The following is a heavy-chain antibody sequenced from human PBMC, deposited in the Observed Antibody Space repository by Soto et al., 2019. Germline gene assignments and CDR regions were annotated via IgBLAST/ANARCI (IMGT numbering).Heavy chain of an antibody. CDR3: AKSRGDIWIIYYFDY. D-gene: IGHD3-10*01. V-gene: IGHV3-23*01. CDR2: ISATGATR. Sequence: EEHLLESGGGLVQPGGSLTLYCASSGFPFSIYSMSWVRQAPGKGLQWVSGISATGATRHYADSLRGRLSIFRDNSRNTLYLQLNSLRAEDTAVYFCAKSRGDIWIIYYFDYWAQGTLVTVSS. J-gene: IGHJ4*02. CDR1: GFPFSIYS.